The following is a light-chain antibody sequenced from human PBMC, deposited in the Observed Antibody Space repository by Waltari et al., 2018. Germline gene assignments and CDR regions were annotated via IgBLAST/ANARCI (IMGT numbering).Light chain of an antibody. CDR1: SLRSYS. CDR2: GKN. J-gene: IGLJ1*01. Sequence: SSELTQDPAVSVALGRTVRSTCQGDSLRSYSTNWYRQQTGQAPLLVMYGKNKRPSGIPDRFSGSYSGDTASLTITGAQAEDEADYYCNSRDSNGNPFVFGPATKVTVL. V-gene: IGLV3-19*01. CDR3: NSRDSNGNPFV.